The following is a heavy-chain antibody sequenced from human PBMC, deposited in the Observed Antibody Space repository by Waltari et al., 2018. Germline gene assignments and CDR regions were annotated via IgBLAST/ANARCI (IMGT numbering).Heavy chain of an antibody. J-gene: IGHJ1*01. V-gene: IGHV3-30*02. CDR3: AKDPSWYCSSTSCSPWGYFQH. CDR2: IRYDGSNK. Sequence: QVQLVESGGGVVQPGGSLRLSCAASGFTFSSYGMHWVRQAPGKGLEGVAFIRYDGSNKYYADSVKGRFTISRDNSKNTLYLQMNSLRAEDTAVYYCAKDPSWYCSSTSCSPWGYFQHWGQGTLVTVSS. CDR1: GFTFSSYG. D-gene: IGHD2-2*01.